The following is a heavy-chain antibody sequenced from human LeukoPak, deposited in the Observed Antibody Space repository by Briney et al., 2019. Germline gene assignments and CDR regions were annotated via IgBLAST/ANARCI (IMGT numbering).Heavy chain of an antibody. D-gene: IGHD5-18*01. CDR2: IYHSGST. CDR3: ARARIDVGTAMANAFDI. CDR1: GGSISSSNW. J-gene: IGHJ3*02. Sequence: SETLSLTCAVSGGSISSSNWWSWVRQPPGKGLEWIGEIYHSGSTNYNPSLKSRVTISVDKSKNQFSLKLSSVTAADTAVYYCARARIDVGTAMANAFDIWGQGTMVTVSS. V-gene: IGHV4-4*02.